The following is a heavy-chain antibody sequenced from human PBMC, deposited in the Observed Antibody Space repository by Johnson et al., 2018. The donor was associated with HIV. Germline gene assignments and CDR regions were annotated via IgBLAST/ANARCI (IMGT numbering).Heavy chain of an antibody. D-gene: IGHD2-15*01. CDR3: ARRRQGSASYSDPFDI. Sequence: VQLVESGGGVVRPGGSLRLSCAASGFTFDDHGMSWVRQAPGKGLEWVSAIGVAGDTYYAGSVRGRFTISRENAKNSFYLQMNDLRVGDTAVFYCARRRQGSASYSDPFDIWGQGTMVTVSS. V-gene: IGHV3-13*01. J-gene: IGHJ3*02. CDR1: GFTFDDHG. CDR2: IGVAGDT.